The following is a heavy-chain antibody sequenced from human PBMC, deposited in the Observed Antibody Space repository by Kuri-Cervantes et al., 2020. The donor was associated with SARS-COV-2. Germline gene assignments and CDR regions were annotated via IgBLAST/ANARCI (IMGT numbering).Heavy chain of an antibody. CDR2: INPTDGST. V-gene: IGHV1-46*01. Sequence: ASFQVFCKASGYLFTSYFMHWVRQDPGQRPEWLGLINPTDGSTTYAQQFQGRVTMTRETTTTTVYLELTSLESEDTAVYYCASGLLTMSATGTNDYWGQGTLVTVSS. D-gene: IGHD3-3*01. CDR3: ASGLLTMSATGTNDY. CDR1: GYLFTSYF. J-gene: IGHJ4*02.